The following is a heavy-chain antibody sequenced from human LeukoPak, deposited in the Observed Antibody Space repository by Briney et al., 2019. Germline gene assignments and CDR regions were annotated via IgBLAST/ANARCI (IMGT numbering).Heavy chain of an antibody. CDR2: ISSSGSTI. V-gene: IGHV3-48*03. D-gene: IGHD6-13*01. J-gene: IGHJ1*01. CDR3: ARDWPTIAAAGTIPEYFQH. Sequence: HPGGSLRLSCAASGFTFSSYEMNWVRQAPGKGLEWVSYISSSGSTIYYADSVKGRFTISRDNAKNSLYLQMNSLRAEDTAVYYCARDWPTIAAAGTIPEYFQHWGQGTLVTVSS. CDR1: GFTFSSYE.